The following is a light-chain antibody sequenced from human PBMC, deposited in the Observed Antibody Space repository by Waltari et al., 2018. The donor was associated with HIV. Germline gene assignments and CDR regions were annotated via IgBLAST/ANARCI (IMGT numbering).Light chain of an antibody. Sequence: QSALTQPASVSGSPGQSITISCTGTSSDIGNYNLVSWYQQHPGKAPKLIIYEGIKRPSGFSNRISGSKSANTASLTISGLQAEDEADYFCSSYGGSSNWLFGGGTKLTVL. CDR2: EGI. V-gene: IGLV2-23*01. J-gene: IGLJ2*01. CDR1: SSDIGNYNL. CDR3: SSYGGSSNWL.